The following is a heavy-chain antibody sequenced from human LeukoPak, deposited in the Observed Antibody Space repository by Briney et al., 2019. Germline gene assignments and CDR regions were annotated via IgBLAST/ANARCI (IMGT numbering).Heavy chain of an antibody. V-gene: IGHV6-1*01. CDR2: TYYRSKWYN. J-gene: IGHJ6*03. D-gene: IGHD6-19*01. CDR1: GDSVSSNSAA. CDR3: ARGVDSSGWHAYYYYYYMDV. Sequence: SQTLSLTCAISGDSVSSNSAAWSWIRQSPSRGLEWLGRTYYRSKWYNDYAVSVKSRITINPDTSKNQFSLQLNSVTPEDTAVYYCARGVDSSGWHAYYYYYYMDVWGKGTTVTVSS.